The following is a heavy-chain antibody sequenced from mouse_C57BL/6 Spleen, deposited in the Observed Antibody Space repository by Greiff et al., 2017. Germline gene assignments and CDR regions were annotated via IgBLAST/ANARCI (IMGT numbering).Heavy chain of an antibody. CDR2: INPNNGGT. Sequence: EVQLQQSGPELVKPGASVKIPCKASGYTFNDYNMDWVKQSHGKSLEWIGDINPNNGGTIYNQKFKGKATLTVDKSSSTAYMERRSLTSEYTAVYYCARGIYYDYDGGFAYWGQGTLVTVSA. J-gene: IGHJ3*01. D-gene: IGHD2-4*01. V-gene: IGHV1-18*01. CDR1: GYTFNDYN. CDR3: ARGIYYDYDGGFAY.